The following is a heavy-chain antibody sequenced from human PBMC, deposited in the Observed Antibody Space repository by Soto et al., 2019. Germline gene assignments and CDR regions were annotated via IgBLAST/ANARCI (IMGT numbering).Heavy chain of an antibody. Sequence: PGGSLKLSCASSIVTLRNYGVHWVRQAPGKGLEWVAVISYDGSNKYYADSVKGRFTISRDNSKNTLYLQMNSLRAEDTAVYYCAKDNSSGLLPWGQGTLVTVSP. D-gene: IGHD3-22*01. CDR3: AKDNSSGLLP. CDR2: ISYDGSNK. V-gene: IGHV3-30*18. J-gene: IGHJ4*02. CDR1: IVTLRNYG.